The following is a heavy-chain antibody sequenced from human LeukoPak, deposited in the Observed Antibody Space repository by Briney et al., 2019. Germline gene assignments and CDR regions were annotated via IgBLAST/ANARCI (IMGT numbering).Heavy chain of an antibody. J-gene: IGHJ6*03. CDR2: MNHSGST. CDR1: GGSFSGYY. D-gene: IGHD1-7*01. Sequence: PSETLSLTCAVYGGSFSGYYWSWIRQPPGKGLEWIGEMNHSGSTNYNPSLKSRVTISVDTSKNQFSLKLSSVTAADTAVYYCARGVRGSTSWNSYYNYFYLDVWGKGTTVTVSS. V-gene: IGHV4-34*01. CDR3: ARGVRGSTSWNSYYNYFYLDV.